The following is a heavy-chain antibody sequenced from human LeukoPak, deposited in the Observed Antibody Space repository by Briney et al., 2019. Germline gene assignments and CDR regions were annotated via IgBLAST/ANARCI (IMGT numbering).Heavy chain of an antibody. CDR3: AKSHPAYDFWSGPFDY. CDR2: ISGSGGST. D-gene: IGHD3-3*01. V-gene: IGHV3-23*01. Sequence: GGSLRLSCAASGFTFSSYAMSWVRQAPGKGLEWVSAISGSGGSTYYADSVKGRFTISRDNSKNTLYLQMNSLRAEDTAVYCCAKSHPAYDFWSGPFDYWGQGTLVTVSS. CDR1: GFTFSSYA. J-gene: IGHJ4*02.